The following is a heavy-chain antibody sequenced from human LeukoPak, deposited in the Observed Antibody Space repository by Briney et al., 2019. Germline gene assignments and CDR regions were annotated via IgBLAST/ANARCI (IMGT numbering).Heavy chain of an antibody. CDR3: ARDPLRSDNWFDP. D-gene: IGHD3-3*01. J-gene: IGHJ5*02. Sequence: ASVKVSCKASGGTFISYAISWVRQAPGQGLEWMGRIIPILGIANYAQKFQGRVTITADKSTSTAYMELSSMRSEDTAVYYCARDPLRSDNWFDPWGQGTLVTVSS. V-gene: IGHV1-69*04. CDR2: IIPILGIA. CDR1: GGTFISYA.